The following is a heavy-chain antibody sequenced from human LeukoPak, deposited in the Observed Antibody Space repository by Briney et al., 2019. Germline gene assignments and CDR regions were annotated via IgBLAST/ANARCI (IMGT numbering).Heavy chain of an antibody. V-gene: IGHV4-4*02. Sequence: SGTLSLTCGVSGGSITSTNYWTWVRQPPGKGLEWIGEVNLQGSTNYHPSLMGRVDISVDMSENHLSLQLTSVTAADTAVYYCAREGGPYRPLDYSGQGTLVTVSS. J-gene: IGHJ4*02. CDR2: VNLQGST. CDR1: GGSITSTNY. CDR3: AREGGPYRPLDY.